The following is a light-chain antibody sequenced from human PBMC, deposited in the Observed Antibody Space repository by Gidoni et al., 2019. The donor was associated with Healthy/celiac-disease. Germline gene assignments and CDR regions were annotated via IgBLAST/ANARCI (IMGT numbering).Light chain of an antibody. CDR1: QGISSY. V-gene: IGKV1-8*01. Sequence: QSPSSLSASTGDRVTITCRASQGISSYLAWYQQKPGKAPKLLIYAASTLQSGVPSRFSGSGSGTDFTLTISCLQSEDFATYYCQQYYSYPYTFGQXTKLEIK. CDR3: QQYYSYPYT. CDR2: AAS. J-gene: IGKJ2*01.